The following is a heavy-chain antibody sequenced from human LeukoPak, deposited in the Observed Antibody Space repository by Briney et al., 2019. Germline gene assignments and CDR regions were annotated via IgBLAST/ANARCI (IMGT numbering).Heavy chain of an antibody. CDR3: ARDKDCSSTSCYNAFDM. Sequence: PGVSLRLSCAASGFTFSTYAMHWVRQAPDKGLDWVAVISYDGSNQLYADSVKGRFAISRDNSKNTLYLQMNSLRAEDTAVYYCARDKDCSSTSCYNAFDMWGQGTMVTVYS. CDR2: ISYDGSNQ. V-gene: IGHV3-30*09. D-gene: IGHD2-2*02. J-gene: IGHJ3*02. CDR1: GFTFSTYA.